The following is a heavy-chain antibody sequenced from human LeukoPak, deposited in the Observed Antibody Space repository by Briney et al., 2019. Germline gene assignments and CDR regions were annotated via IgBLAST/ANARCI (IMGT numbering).Heavy chain of an antibody. CDR1: GGSISSGGYY. CDR3: ARGIQSAVAGTPLGY. Sequence: PSQTLSLTCAVSGGSISSGGYYWSWIRQPAGKGLEWIGRIYTSGSTNYNPSLKSRVTMSVDTSKNQFSLKLSSVTAADTAVYYCARGIQSAVAGTPLGYWGQGTLVTVSS. D-gene: IGHD6-19*01. CDR2: IYTSGST. V-gene: IGHV4-61*02. J-gene: IGHJ4*02.